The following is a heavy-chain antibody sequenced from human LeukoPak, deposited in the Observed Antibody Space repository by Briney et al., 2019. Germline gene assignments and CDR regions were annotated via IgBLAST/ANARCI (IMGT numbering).Heavy chain of an antibody. Sequence: PSETLSLTCAVYGGPFSGYYWSWIRQPPGKGLEWIGEINHSGSTNYNPSLKSRVTISVDTSKNQFSLKLSSVTAADTAVYYCARGVIQLWYSRFDYWGQGTLVTVSS. CDR1: GGPFSGYY. CDR2: INHSGST. D-gene: IGHD5-18*01. J-gene: IGHJ4*02. V-gene: IGHV4-34*01. CDR3: ARGVIQLWYSRFDY.